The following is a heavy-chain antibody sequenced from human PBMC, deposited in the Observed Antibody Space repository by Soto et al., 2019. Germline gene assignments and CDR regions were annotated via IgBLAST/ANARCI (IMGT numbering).Heavy chain of an antibody. CDR2: IYNSGSA. V-gene: IGHV4-30-2*01. Sequence: SETLSLTCAVSGGSMSSGGSSWSWIRQAPGKGLEWIGYIYNSGSAYYNPSLKSRVTMSVDTSNNRLSLNLSSVTAADTAVYYCARVGNLRWSDPWGQGSLVTVSS. CDR3: ARVGNLRWSDP. D-gene: IGHD2-15*01. CDR1: GGSMSSGGSS. J-gene: IGHJ5*02.